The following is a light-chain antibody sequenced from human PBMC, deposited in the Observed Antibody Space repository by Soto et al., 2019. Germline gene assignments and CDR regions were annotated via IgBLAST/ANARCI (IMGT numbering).Light chain of an antibody. V-gene: IGKV3-15*01. J-gene: IGKJ1*01. CDR1: QSVSSN. CDR2: GAS. Sequence: EIVMTQSPATLSVSPGERATLSCRASQSVSSNLAWYQQKPGQAPRLLIYGASTRAIGIPARFSGSGSGTEFTLTISSLQSEDFAVYYCQQHNNWPPWTFGQGTKVEIK. CDR3: QQHNNWPPWT.